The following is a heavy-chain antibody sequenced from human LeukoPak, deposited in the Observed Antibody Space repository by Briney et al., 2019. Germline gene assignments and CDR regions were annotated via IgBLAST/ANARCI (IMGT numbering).Heavy chain of an antibody. D-gene: IGHD3-3*01. CDR3: ARQIAIFGVVTHFDY. V-gene: IGHV5-51*01. CDR2: IYPGDSDT. Sequence: GESLKISCKGSGYSFTSYWIGWVRQMPGKGLEWMGIIYPGDSDTRYSPSFQGQVTISADKSISTAYLQWSSLKASDTAMYYCARQIAIFGVVTHFDYWGQGTLVTVSS. J-gene: IGHJ4*02. CDR1: GYSFTSYW.